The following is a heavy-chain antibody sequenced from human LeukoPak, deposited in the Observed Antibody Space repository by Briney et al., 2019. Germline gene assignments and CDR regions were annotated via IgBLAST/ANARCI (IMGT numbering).Heavy chain of an antibody. D-gene: IGHD3-16*02. V-gene: IGHV4-34*01. CDR1: GGSFSGYY. CDR3: ARKEVVLDYVWGSYRPFDY. Sequence: PSETLSLTCAVYGGSFSGYYWSWIRQPPGKGLEWIGEINHSGSTNYNPSLKSRVTISVDTSKNQFSLKLSSVTAADTAVYYCARKEVVLDYVWGSYRPFDYWGQGTLVTVSS. J-gene: IGHJ4*02. CDR2: INHSGST.